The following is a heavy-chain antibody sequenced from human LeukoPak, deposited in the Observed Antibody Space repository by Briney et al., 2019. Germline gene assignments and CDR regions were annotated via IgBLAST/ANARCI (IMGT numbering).Heavy chain of an antibody. CDR3: AVGDYYDSSGYYHYYYYMAV. Sequence: VASVKVSCKASGVTFSSYAISWVRQAPGQGLEWMGGIIPIFGTANYAQKFQGRVTITTDESTSTAYMELSSLRSEDTAVYYCAVGDYYDSSGYYHYYYYMAVWGKGTTVTVSS. D-gene: IGHD3-22*01. CDR2: IIPIFGTA. J-gene: IGHJ6*03. V-gene: IGHV1-69*05. CDR1: GVTFSSYA.